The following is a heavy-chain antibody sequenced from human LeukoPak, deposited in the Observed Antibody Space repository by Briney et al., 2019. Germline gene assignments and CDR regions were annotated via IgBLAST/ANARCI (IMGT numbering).Heavy chain of an antibody. J-gene: IGHJ3*02. D-gene: IGHD3-22*01. V-gene: IGHV4-61*02. CDR2: IYISGST. CDR1: GGSISSASYY. Sequence: SETLSLTCTVSGGSISSASYYWSWIRQPAGKGLEWIGRIYISGSTNYNPSLKSRVTISVDTSKNQFSLKLSSVTAADTAVYYCARVTYHYDSSGYYYLQSGAFDIWGQGTMVTVSS. CDR3: ARVTYHYDSSGYYYLQSGAFDI.